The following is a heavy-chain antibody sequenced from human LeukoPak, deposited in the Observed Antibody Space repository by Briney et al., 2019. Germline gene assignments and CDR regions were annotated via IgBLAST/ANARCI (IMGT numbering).Heavy chain of an antibody. V-gene: IGHV4-59*01. Sequence: SETLSLTRTVSGGSISNYYWSWIRQPPGKGLEWIGYIYYSGSTNYNPSLKSRVTISVDTSKNQFSLKLSSVTAADTAVYYCARYHCTSTSCYNFDYWGQGTLVTVSS. J-gene: IGHJ4*02. CDR3: ARYHCTSTSCYNFDY. CDR2: IYYSGST. CDR1: GGSISNYY. D-gene: IGHD2-2*02.